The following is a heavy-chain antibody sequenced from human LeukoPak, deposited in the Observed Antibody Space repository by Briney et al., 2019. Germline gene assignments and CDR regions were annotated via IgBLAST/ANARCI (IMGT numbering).Heavy chain of an antibody. V-gene: IGHV4-39*01. Sequence: SETLSLTCTVSGGSISSSSYYWGWIRQPPGKGLEWIGSIYYSGSTYYNPSLKSRVTISVDTSKNQFSLKLSSVTAADTAVYYCASAGPRGGLGNVFDPWGQGTLVTVSP. CDR3: ASAGPRGGLGNVFDP. CDR1: GGSISSSSYY. D-gene: IGHD3-16*01. J-gene: IGHJ5*02. CDR2: IYYSGST.